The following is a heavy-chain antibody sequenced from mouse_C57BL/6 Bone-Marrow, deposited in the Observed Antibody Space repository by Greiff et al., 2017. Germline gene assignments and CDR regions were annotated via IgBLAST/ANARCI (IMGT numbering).Heavy chain of an antibody. Sequence: QVQLQQSGAELARPGASVKLSCKASGYTFTSYGISWVKQRTGQGLEWIGEIYHRSGNTYYNEKLKGKATLTADKSSSTAYMELRSLTSEDSAVYFCARDDYGWFAYWGQGTLVTVSA. V-gene: IGHV1-81*01. CDR1: GYTFTSYG. J-gene: IGHJ3*01. CDR3: ARDDYGWFAY. D-gene: IGHD2-4*01. CDR2: IYHRSGNT.